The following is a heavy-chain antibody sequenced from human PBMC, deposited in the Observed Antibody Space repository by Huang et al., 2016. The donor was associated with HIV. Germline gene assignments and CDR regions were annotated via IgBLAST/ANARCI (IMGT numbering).Heavy chain of an antibody. CDR1: DYTFTSYG. J-gene: IGHJ4*02. D-gene: IGHD3-22*01. CDR2: ISTNNGDT. CDR3: GGSSGYWSFDY. Sequence: QVQLVQSGGEVKKPGASVKVSCKASDYTFTSYGISWVRQAPGKGLEWMGWISTNNGDTNYAKKFQGRVTMTTDTSTSTAYMELRSLRSDDTAVYYCGGSSGYWSFDYWGQGTLVTVSS. V-gene: IGHV1-18*04.